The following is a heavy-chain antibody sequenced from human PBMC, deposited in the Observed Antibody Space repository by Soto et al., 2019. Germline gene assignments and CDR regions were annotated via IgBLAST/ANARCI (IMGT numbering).Heavy chain of an antibody. CDR1: GGSISSSSYY. V-gene: IGHV4-39*01. CDR2: IYYRGST. CDR3: ATTYFFGSGSGY. J-gene: IGHJ4*02. D-gene: IGHD3-10*01. Sequence: QLQLQESGPGLVKPSETLSLTCTVSGGSISSSSYYWGWIRQPPGKGLEWIGSIYYRGSTYYNPSLKSRVTISVDPSNNQFSLKLTSVTAADTAVYYCATTYFFGSGSGYWGQGTLVTVSS.